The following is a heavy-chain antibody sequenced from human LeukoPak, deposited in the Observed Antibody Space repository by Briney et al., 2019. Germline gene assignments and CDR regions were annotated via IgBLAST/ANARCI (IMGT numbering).Heavy chain of an antibody. J-gene: IGHJ6*03. CDR1: GFTFSSYS. CDR2: ISSSSSTI. Sequence: GGSLRLSCAASGFTFSSYSMNWVRQAPGKGLEWVSYISSSSSTIYYADSVKGRFTISRDNAKNSLYLQMNSLRAEDTAVYYCARGGYCSSTSCYQPPYYHMDVWGKGTTVTVSS. V-gene: IGHV3-48*01. CDR3: ARGGYCSSTSCYQPPYYHMDV. D-gene: IGHD2-2*03.